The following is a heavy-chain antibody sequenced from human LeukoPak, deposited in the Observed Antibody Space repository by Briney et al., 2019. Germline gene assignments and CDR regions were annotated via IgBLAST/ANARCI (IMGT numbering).Heavy chain of an antibody. CDR1: GFTFGDHY. J-gene: IGHJ4*02. CDR3: AKTFYSGGVYYFDY. D-gene: IGHD2-21*01. V-gene: IGHV3-72*01. CDR2: SRNRNKANTYTT. Sequence: PGGSLRLSCAASGFTFGDHYMDWVRQAPGKGLEWVGRSRNRNKANTYTTEYAASVKVRFTISRDASRNSLYLQMNSLKTEDTAVYYCAKTFYSGGVYYFDYWGQGTPVTVSS.